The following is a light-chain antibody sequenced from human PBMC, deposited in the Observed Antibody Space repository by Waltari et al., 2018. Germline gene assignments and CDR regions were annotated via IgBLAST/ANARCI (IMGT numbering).Light chain of an antibody. CDR2: EVN. V-gene: IGLV2-23*02. CDR1: TGDCGSYNL. Sequence: QSALTQPASVSGSPGQSITISCTGTTGDCGSYNLVAWYQQHPGKAPKVMIYEVNKRPSGVSNRFSGSKSGNTASLTISGLQAEDEADYYCCSYVGTSNFLYVFGSGTRVTVL. J-gene: IGLJ6*01. CDR3: CSYVGTSNFLYV.